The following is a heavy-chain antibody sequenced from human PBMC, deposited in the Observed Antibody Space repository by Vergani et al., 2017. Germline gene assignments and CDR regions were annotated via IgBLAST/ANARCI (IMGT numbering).Heavy chain of an antibody. CDR2: ISGSGGST. V-gene: IGHV3-23*04. Sequence: EVQLVESGGGLVQPGRSLRLSCAASGFTFSSYAMSWVRQAPGKGLEWVSAISGSGGSTYYADSVKGRFTISRDNAKNSLYLQMKSLRAEDTAVYYCARENKRWSGYHYYYYGMDVWGQGTTVTVSS. CDR3: ARENKRWSGYHYYYYGMDV. J-gene: IGHJ6*02. CDR1: GFTFSSYA. D-gene: IGHD3-3*01.